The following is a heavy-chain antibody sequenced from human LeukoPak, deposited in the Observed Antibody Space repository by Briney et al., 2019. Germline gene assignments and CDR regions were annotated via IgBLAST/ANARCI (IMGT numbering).Heavy chain of an antibody. Sequence: SETLSLTCTVSGGSISSSSYYWGWIRQPPGKGLEWIGSIYYSGSTYYNPSLKSRVTISVDTSKNQFSLKLSSVTAADTAVYYCARVVNGWFDPWGQGTLVTVFS. D-gene: IGHD6-6*01. J-gene: IGHJ5*02. CDR1: GGSISSSSYY. V-gene: IGHV4-39*07. CDR2: IYYSGST. CDR3: ARVVNGWFDP.